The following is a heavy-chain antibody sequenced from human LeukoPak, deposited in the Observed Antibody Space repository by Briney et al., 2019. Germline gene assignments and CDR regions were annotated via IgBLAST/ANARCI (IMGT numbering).Heavy chain of an antibody. CDR3: ARIIRRSFSSLGYMDV. CDR1: GGSISQYY. CDR2: IYSSGST. J-gene: IGHJ6*03. Sequence: SEALSLTCSVSGGSISQYYWGWIRQPPGKRLEWMGQIYSSGSTDYNPSLKSRVSISMDSSENQFSLKLSSPTAADTAVYYCARIIRRSFSSLGYMDVWGKGTTVTVSS. D-gene: IGHD3-10*01. V-gene: IGHV4-59*01.